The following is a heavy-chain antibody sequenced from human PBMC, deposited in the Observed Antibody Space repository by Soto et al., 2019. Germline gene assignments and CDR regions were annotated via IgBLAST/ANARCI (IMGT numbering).Heavy chain of an antibody. CDR2: TYYRGSA. CDR1: GDSITSSNKY. Sequence: QLHLQESGPGLVKPSETLSLTCTVSGDSITSSNKYWVWARQPPGKGLEWIGSTYYRGSAYYSPSLKSRVTISIDSSENHTALILSSVTAADTAVYYCGRRSYDNSGYYYVDYWGQGTLVTVSS. D-gene: IGHD3-22*01. V-gene: IGHV4-39*01. CDR3: GRRSYDNSGYYYVDY. J-gene: IGHJ4*02.